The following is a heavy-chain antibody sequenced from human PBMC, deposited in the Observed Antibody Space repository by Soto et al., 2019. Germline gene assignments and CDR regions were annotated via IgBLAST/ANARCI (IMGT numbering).Heavy chain of an antibody. CDR3: SRDRFRRGSCYFDY. CDR2: IYYSGST. Sequence: SETLSLTCTVSGGSISSGGYYWSWIRQQPGKGLEWIGYIYYSGSTYYNPSLKSRVTISVDTSKNQFSLKLSSVTAADTAVYYCSRDRFRRGSCYFDYWGQGTLVTVS. J-gene: IGHJ4*02. V-gene: IGHV4-31*03. D-gene: IGHD2-15*01. CDR1: GGSISSGGYY.